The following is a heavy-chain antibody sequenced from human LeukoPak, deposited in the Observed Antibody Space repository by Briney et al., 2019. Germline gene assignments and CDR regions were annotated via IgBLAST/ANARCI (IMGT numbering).Heavy chain of an antibody. CDR3: ARAPHYDFWSGYYYYYYYMDV. CDR1: GGSFSGYY. Sequence: LETLSLTCAVYGGSFSGYYWSWIRQPPGKGLEWIGEINHSGSTNYNPSLKSRVTISVDTSKNQFSLKLSSVTAADTAVYYCARAPHYDFWSGYYYYYYYMDVWGKGTTVTVSS. V-gene: IGHV4-34*01. CDR2: INHSGST. J-gene: IGHJ6*03. D-gene: IGHD3-3*01.